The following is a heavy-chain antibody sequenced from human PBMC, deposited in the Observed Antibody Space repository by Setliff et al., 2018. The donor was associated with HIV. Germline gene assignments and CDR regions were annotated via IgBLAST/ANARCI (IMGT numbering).Heavy chain of an antibody. V-gene: IGHV4-28*01. CDR3: ARSALWFGKADWYVDL. CDR2: LYNSRGT. J-gene: IGHJ2*01. CDR1: GGSISSSYW. D-gene: IGHD3-10*01. Sequence: SETLSLTCTVSGGSISSSYWWGWIRQPPGKGLEWIGYLYNSRGTYYNPSLKSRVTMSVDTSKNQFSLKVRSVTAVDTAVYYCARSALWFGKADWYVDLWGRGTLVTVSS.